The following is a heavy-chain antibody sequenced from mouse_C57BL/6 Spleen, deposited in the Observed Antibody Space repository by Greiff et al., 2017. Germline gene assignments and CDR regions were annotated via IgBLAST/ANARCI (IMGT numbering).Heavy chain of an antibody. CDR2: ISDGGSYT. CDR3: ARDGSSYGYFDV. D-gene: IGHD1-1*01. CDR1: GFTFSSYA. Sequence: EVQGVESGGGLVTPGGSLKLSCAASGFTFSSYAMSWVRQTPEKRLEWVATISDGGSYTYYPDNVQGRFTISRDNAKNNLYLQMSHLKSEDTAMYYCARDGSSYGYFDVWSTGTTGTVSS. J-gene: IGHJ1*03. V-gene: IGHV5-4*01.